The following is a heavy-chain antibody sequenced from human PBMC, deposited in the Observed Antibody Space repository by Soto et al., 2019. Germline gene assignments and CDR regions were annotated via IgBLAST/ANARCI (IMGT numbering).Heavy chain of an antibody. CDR1: GGSISSSSYY. V-gene: IGHV4-39*01. D-gene: IGHD2-2*01. CDR2: IYYSGST. J-gene: IGHJ4*02. Sequence: QLQLQESGPGLVKPSETLSLTCTVSGGSISSSSYYWGWIRQPPGKGLEWIGSIYYSGSTYYNPSLKSRVTISVDTSKNQFSLKLSSVTAADTAVYYCARRGGGDIVVVPAAFDYWGQGTLVTVSS. CDR3: ARRGGGDIVVVPAAFDY.